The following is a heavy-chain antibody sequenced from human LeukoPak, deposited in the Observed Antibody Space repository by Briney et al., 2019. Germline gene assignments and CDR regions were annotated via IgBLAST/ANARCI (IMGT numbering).Heavy chain of an antibody. J-gene: IGHJ4*02. CDR2: INSDGSTT. Sequence: GGSLRLSCAASGFTFSNYWMHWVRHTPGKGLVWVSRINSDGSTTSYADSVKGRFTISRDNAKNTLYPQMNSLRAEDTAVYYCARASSGSFDYWGQGTLVTVSS. V-gene: IGHV3-74*01. D-gene: IGHD1-26*01. CDR3: ARASSGSFDY. CDR1: GFTFSNYW.